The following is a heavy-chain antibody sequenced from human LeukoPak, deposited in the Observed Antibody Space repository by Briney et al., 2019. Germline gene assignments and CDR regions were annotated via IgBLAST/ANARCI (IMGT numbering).Heavy chain of an antibody. CDR3: ARVFLEWSTDAFDI. Sequence: GRSLRLSWAASGFTFSSYAMHWVRQAPGKGLEWVAVISYDGSNKYYADSVKGRFTISRDNSKNTLYLQMNSLRAEDTAVYYCARVFLEWSTDAFDIWGQGTMVTVSS. J-gene: IGHJ3*02. V-gene: IGHV3-30-3*01. CDR2: ISYDGSNK. D-gene: IGHD3-3*01. CDR1: GFTFSSYA.